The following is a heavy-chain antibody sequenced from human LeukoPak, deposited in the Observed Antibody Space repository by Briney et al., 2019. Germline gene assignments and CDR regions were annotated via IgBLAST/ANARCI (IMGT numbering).Heavy chain of an antibody. D-gene: IGHD5-18*01. V-gene: IGHV1-8*03. J-gene: IGHJ6*03. CDR3: ARGRGYSYGYSVYYYYYMDV. Sequence: GASVKVSCKASGYTFTGYYMHWVRQAPGQGLEWMGWMNPNSGNTGYAQKFQGRVTITRNTSISTAYMELSSLRSEDTAVYYCARGRGYSYGYSVYYYYYMDVWGKGTTVTVSS. CDR2: MNPNSGNT. CDR1: GYTFTGYY.